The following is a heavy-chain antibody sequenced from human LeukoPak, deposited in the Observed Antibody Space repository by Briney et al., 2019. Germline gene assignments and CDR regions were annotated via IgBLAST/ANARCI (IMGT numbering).Heavy chain of an antibody. CDR1: GFTFSTYW. D-gene: IGHD4-23*01. CDR2: IKGDGSST. V-gene: IGHV3-74*01. J-gene: IGHJ4*02. CDR3: VGDPDYGGYSRFDY. Sequence: GGSLRLSCAASGFTFSTYWMHWVRHAPGKGLVWVSRIKGDGSSTSYADSVKGRFTISRDNDKNTLYLQMNSLRGEDTAVYYCVGDPDYGGYSRFDYWGQGTLVTVSS.